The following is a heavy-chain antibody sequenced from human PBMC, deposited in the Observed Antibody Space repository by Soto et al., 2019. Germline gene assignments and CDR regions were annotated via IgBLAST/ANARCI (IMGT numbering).Heavy chain of an antibody. Sequence: GGSLRLSCAASGFTFSSFELHWVRQAPGKGLEWISYISSSGSTAYYASSVEGRFTISRDNANNSVYLQMDSLRDEDTALYYFPRAAWFPYLSFYWGQGDLGTVSS. CDR2: ISSSGSTA. J-gene: IGHJ4*02. CDR1: GFTFSSFE. D-gene: IGHD3-10*01. V-gene: IGHV3-48*03. CDR3: PRAAWFPYLSFY.